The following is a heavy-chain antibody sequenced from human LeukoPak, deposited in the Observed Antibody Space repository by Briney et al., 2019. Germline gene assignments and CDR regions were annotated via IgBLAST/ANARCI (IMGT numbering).Heavy chain of an antibody. D-gene: IGHD1-1*01. J-gene: IGHJ5*02. CDR2: IYTSGST. V-gene: IGHV4-4*07. CDR3: ARYLYNQNWFDP. Sequence: SETLSFTCTVSGGSISSYYWSWIRQPAGKGLEWIGRIYTSGSTNYSPSLKSRVTMSVDTSKNQFSLKLSSVTAADTAVYYCARYLYNQNWFDPWGQGTLVTVSS. CDR1: GGSISSYY.